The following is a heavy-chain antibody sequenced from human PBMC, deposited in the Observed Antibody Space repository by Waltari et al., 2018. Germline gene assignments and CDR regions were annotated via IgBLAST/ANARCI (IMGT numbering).Heavy chain of an antibody. D-gene: IGHD1-26*01. J-gene: IGHJ4*02. CDR2: IYTRQNT. V-gene: IGHV4-4*07. CDR3: ARENRGRSYSHFDY. CDR1: GGSISNYF. Sequence: QVQLQESGPGLVKPSETLSLTCTVSGGSISNYFWSWIRQPAGNGLVWIVRIYTRQNTNYTPSLKCRCTMSVDTSKNQFSLKVNAVTAADTAVYYCARENRGRSYSHFDYWGQGTLVTVSS.